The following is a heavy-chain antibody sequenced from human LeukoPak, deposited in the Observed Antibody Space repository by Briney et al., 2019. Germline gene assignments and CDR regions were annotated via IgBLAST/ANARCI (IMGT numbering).Heavy chain of an antibody. V-gene: IGHV3-48*03. CDR3: AALDHGHDY. CDR1: GFTLSSYE. Sequence: PGGSLRLSCAASGFTLSSYEMNWVRQAPGKGLEWVSYISSSGSTIYYADSVKGRFTISRDNAKNTLYLQMNSLRAEDTAVYYCAALDHGHDYWGQGTLVTVSS. CDR2: ISSSGSTI. J-gene: IGHJ4*02.